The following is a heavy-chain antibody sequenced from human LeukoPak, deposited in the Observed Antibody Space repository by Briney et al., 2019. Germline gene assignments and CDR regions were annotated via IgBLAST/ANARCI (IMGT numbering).Heavy chain of an antibody. J-gene: IGHJ4*02. D-gene: IGHD3-16*02. Sequence: ASVKVSCKASGYTFTSYGISRVRQAPGQGLEWMGWISAYNGNTNYAQKLQGRVTMTTDTSTSTAYMELRSLRSDDTAVYYCARDVSMVITFGGVIVKDYWGQGTLVTVSS. CDR2: ISAYNGNT. V-gene: IGHV1-18*01. CDR3: ARDVSMVITFGGVIVKDY. CDR1: GYTFTSYG.